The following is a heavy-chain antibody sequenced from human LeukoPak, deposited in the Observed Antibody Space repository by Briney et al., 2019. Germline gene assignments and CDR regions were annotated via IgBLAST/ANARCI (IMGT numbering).Heavy chain of an antibody. V-gene: IGHV4-39*07. CDR1: GASISNSIYY. CDR2: INHSGST. J-gene: IGHJ6*02. D-gene: IGHD3-3*01. CDR3: ARGHDFWSGYYYYGMDV. Sequence: PSETLSLTCTVSGASISNSIYYWSWIRQPPGKGLEWIGEINHSGSTNYNPSLKSRVTISVDTSKNQFSLKLSSVTAADTAVYYCARGHDFWSGYYYYGMDVWGQGTTVTVSS.